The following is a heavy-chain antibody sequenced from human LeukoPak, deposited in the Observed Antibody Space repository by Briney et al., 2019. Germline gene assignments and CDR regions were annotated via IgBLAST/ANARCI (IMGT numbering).Heavy chain of an antibody. CDR3: ARERVAVAGRTIDY. V-gene: IGHV4-61*08. J-gene: IGHJ4*02. CDR2: IYYSGST. Sequence: PSETLSLTCTVSGGSLCRGDSYGSWIRHPPGEGLEWNGYIYYSGSTNYNPSLKSRVTISVDTSKNQFSLKLSSVTAADTAVYYCARERVAVAGRTIDYWGQGTLVTVSS. D-gene: IGHD6-19*01. CDR1: GGSLCRGDSY.